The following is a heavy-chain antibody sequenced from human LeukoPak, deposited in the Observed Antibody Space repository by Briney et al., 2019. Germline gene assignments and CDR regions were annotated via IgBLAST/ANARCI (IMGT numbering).Heavy chain of an antibody. V-gene: IGHV4-39*07. CDR2: IYYSGST. CDR3: ATVMVVLNNGHGAFDI. D-gene: IGHD2/OR15-2a*01. J-gene: IGHJ3*02. Sequence: TSETLSLTCTVSGGSISSSSYYWGWIRQPPGKGLEWIGSIYYSGSTYYNPSLKSRVTMSVDTSRNQFSLRLTSVTAADTAVYYCATVMVVLNNGHGAFDIWGQGTMVTVSS. CDR1: GGSISSSSYY.